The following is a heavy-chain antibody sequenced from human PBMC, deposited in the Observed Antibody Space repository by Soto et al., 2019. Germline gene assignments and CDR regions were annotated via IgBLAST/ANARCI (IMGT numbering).Heavy chain of an antibody. CDR2: ISYDGNNT. CDR3: AKGAGDRLSLGMDV. D-gene: IGHD1-26*01. J-gene: IGHJ6*02. CDR1: GFSISDYG. V-gene: IGHV3-30*18. Sequence: GGSLRLSCAASGFSISDYGMEWVRQAPGKGLEWVALISYDGNNTYYADSVKGRFTISRDNSKDTLFLQMTGLRAEDTAVYYCAKGAGDRLSLGMDVWGQGTTVTVSS.